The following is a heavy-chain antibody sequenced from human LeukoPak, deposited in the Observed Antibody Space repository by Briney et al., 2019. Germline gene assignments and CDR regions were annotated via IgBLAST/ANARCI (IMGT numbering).Heavy chain of an antibody. CDR1: GFTFSIYG. CDR3: AELGITMIGGV. D-gene: IGHD3-10*02. J-gene: IGHJ6*04. Sequence: PGGSLRLSCAASGFTFSIYGMHWVRQAPGKGLEWVSCISSSGSTIYYADSVKGRFTISRDNAKNSLYLQMNSLRAEDTAVYYCAELGITMIGGVWGKGTTVTISS. V-gene: IGHV3-48*04. CDR2: ISSSGSTI.